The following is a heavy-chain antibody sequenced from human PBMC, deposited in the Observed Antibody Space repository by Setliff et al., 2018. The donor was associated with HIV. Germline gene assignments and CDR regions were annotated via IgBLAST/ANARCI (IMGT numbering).Heavy chain of an antibody. CDR2: IYHSGST. CDR3: ARGSDSSGYNY. Sequence: SETLSLTCTVSGGSISSGGYYWSWVRQPPGKGLEWIGEIYHSGSTNYNPSLKSRVTIAVDKSKNQFSLKLSSVTAADTAVYYCARGSDSSGYNYWGQGTLVTVSS. V-gene: IGHV4-39*07. CDR1: GGSISSGGYY. J-gene: IGHJ4*02. D-gene: IGHD3-22*01.